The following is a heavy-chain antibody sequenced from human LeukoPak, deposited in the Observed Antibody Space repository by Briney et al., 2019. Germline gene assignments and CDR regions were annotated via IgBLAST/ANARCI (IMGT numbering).Heavy chain of an antibody. CDR1: GFTFSSYR. D-gene: IGHD3-10*01. CDR2: ISSSSSYI. CDR3: AREGYYGSGSYGNYYSMDI. Sequence: PGGAPRLSCAASGFTFSSYRMSWVRQGPGKGLEWVSSISSSSSYIYYADSVKGRFTISRDNAKNSLYLQMNSLRAEDTAVYYCAREGYYGSGSYGNYYSMDIWGKGNTVTVSS. V-gene: IGHV3-21*01. J-gene: IGHJ6*04.